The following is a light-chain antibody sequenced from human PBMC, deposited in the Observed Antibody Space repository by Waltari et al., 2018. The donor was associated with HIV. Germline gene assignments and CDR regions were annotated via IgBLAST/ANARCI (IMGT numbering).Light chain of an antibody. V-gene: IGKV3-11*01. J-gene: IGKJ5*01. CDR2: DAS. CDR3: QQRSNWPRKIT. Sequence: EIVLTQSPHTLSLSPGETATLSCRASQSVSSYLSWYQHKPGKAPRLLIYDASNRATGIPARFSGSGSGTDFTLTISSLEPEDFAVYYCQQRSNWPRKITFGQGTRLEIK. CDR1: QSVSSY.